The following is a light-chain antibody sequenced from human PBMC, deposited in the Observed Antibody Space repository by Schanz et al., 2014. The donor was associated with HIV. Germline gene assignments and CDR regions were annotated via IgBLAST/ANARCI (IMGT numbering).Light chain of an antibody. Sequence: VMTQSPATLSVSPGERVTLSCRASQSISNNLAWYQQKPGQAPTLLIYDTSARATGLSARFRGSGSGTDFTLTISRLEPEDFAVYFCQYFGNSGGTFGGGTKVEIK. V-gene: IGKV3-15*01. CDR3: QYFGNSGGT. CDR1: QSISNN. J-gene: IGKJ4*01. CDR2: DTS.